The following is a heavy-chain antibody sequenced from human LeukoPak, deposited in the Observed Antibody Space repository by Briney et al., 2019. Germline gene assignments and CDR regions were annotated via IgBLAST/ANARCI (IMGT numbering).Heavy chain of an antibody. V-gene: IGHV4-59*01. CDR3: ARDRPESHYGMDV. J-gene: IGHJ6*02. CDR2: IYYSGST. Sequence: SETLSLTCTVSGGSINSYYWSWIRQPPGKGLEWIGYIYYSGSTNYNPSLKSRVTISVDTSKNQFSLKLSSVTPADTAVYYCARDRPESHYGMDVWGQGTTVTVSS. CDR1: GGSINSYY.